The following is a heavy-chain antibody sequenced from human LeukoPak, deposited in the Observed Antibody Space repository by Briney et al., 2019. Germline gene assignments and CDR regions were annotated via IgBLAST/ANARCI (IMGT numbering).Heavy chain of an antibody. CDR3: TKDVQNDVGATDC. V-gene: IGHV3-23*01. Sequence: GVSLRLSCAASGFTFTIHAMTWVRQAPGKGLERVSTIDRSGERTHYADSVRGRFTISRDNSRNTLYLQMNSLRAEDTAIYYCTKDVQNDVGATDCWGQGTLVTVSS. D-gene: IGHD1-26*01. J-gene: IGHJ4*02. CDR1: GFTFTIHA. CDR2: IDRSGERT.